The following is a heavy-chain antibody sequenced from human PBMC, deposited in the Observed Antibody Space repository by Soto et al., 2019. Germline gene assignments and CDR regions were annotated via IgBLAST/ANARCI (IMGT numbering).Heavy chain of an antibody. D-gene: IGHD6-19*01. CDR3: EKAGSSGWLFDY. CDR2: ISYDGSNK. V-gene: IGHV3-30*18. J-gene: IGHJ4*02. Sequence: PGGSLRLSCAASGFTFSSYGMHWVRQAPGKGLEWVAVISYDGSNKYYADSVKGRFTISRDNSKNTLYLQMNSLRAEDTAVYYCEKAGSSGWLFDYWGQGTLVTVSS. CDR1: GFTFSSYG.